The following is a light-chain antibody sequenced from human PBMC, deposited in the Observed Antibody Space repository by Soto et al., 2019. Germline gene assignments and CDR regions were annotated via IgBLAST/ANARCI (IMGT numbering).Light chain of an antibody. CDR3: QQSYSTPYT. V-gene: IGKV1-39*01. Sequence: DIQMTQSPSSLSASVGDRVTITCRASQSIGSYVTWYQQKVGEASNLLVYPASTLQSGVPSRFSGSGSGTDFTLTITARQPEDFSPYFCQQSYSTPYTLGQGTKLEMK. CDR2: PAS. CDR1: QSIGSY. J-gene: IGKJ2*01.